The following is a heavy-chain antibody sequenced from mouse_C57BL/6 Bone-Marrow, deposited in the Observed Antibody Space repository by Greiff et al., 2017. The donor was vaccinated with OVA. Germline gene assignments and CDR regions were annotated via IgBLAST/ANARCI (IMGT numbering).Heavy chain of an antibody. CDR1: GFTFSSYA. J-gene: IGHJ1*03. D-gene: IGHD3-3*01. Sequence: EVKVVESGEGLVKPGGSLKLSCAASGFTFSSYAMSWVRQTPEKRLEWVAYISSGGDYIYYADTVKGRFTISRDNARNTLYLQVSSVKSEDTAMYYCTRDLACEGTYWYFDVWGTGTTVTVSS. V-gene: IGHV5-9-1*02. CDR2: ISSGGDYI. CDR3: TRDLACEGTYWYFDV.